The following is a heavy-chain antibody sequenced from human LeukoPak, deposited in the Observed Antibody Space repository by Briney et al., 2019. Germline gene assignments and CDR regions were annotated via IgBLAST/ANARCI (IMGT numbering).Heavy chain of an antibody. Sequence: SETLSLTCTVSGGSISSSSYYWGWIRQPPGKGLEWIGSIYYSGSTYYNPSLKSRVTISVDTSKNQFSLKLSSVTAADTAVYYCARRLAVAGHSDYWGQGTLVTVPS. V-gene: IGHV4-39*01. CDR1: GGSISSSSYY. CDR3: ARRLAVAGHSDY. J-gene: IGHJ4*02. CDR2: IYYSGST. D-gene: IGHD6-19*01.